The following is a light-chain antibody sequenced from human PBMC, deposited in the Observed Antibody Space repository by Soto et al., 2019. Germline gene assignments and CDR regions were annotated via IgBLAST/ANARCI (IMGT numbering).Light chain of an antibody. CDR3: QQRSNLPFT. CDR1: QSVSSY. CDR2: DAS. Sequence: EIVLTQSPATLSLSPGERATLSCRASQSVSSYLAWYQQKPGQAPRLLIYDASNRATGIPARFSGSGSGTDFTLTISSLEPEDFAVYYCQQRSNLPFTCRPGTKVDIK. J-gene: IGKJ3*01. V-gene: IGKV3-11*01.